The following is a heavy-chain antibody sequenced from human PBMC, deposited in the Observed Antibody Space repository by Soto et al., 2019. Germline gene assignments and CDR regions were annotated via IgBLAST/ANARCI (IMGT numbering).Heavy chain of an antibody. CDR3: ATSYGSGSTHFDS. V-gene: IGHV1-69*02. D-gene: IGHD3-10*01. Sequence: QVQLVQSGAEVKKPGSSVKVSCTASGGTFNSYTINWVRQAPGQRPEWVGRVNPIVGMSSSASKFQGRVTLTADKSTSKAYMDLTVLKSEDTAVYYCATSYGSGSTHFDSWGQGTLGTVSS. J-gene: IGHJ4*02. CDR2: VNPIVGMS. CDR1: GGTFNSYT.